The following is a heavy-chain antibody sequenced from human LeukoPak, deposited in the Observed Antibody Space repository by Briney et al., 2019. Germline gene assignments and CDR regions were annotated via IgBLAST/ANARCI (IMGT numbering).Heavy chain of an antibody. CDR1: GGTFSSYA. V-gene: IGHV1-69*06. CDR2: IIPIFGTA. J-gene: IGHJ6*03. CDR3: ARIAGGLYFYYYYMDV. D-gene: IGHD3-16*01. Sequence: APVKVSCKASGGTFSSYAISWVRQAPGQGLEWMGGIIPIFGTANYAQKFQGRVTITADKSTSIAYMELSSLRSEDTAVYYCARIAGGLYFYYYYMDVWGKGTTVTVSS.